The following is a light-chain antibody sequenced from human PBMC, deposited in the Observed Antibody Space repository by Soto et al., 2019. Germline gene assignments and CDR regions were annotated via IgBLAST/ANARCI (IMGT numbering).Light chain of an antibody. V-gene: IGKV4-1*01. CDR1: QNVLSTSNNRNY. CDR2: WAS. CDR3: QQYYTTPHT. Sequence: DIVMTQSPDSLAVSLGERATINCKSSQNVLSTSNNRNYLAWYQHKPGQPPQLLVSWASTRDSAVPDRFSGSGSGPDFTLTISSLQAEDAAVYYCQQYYTTPHTFGQGTKVE. J-gene: IGKJ1*01.